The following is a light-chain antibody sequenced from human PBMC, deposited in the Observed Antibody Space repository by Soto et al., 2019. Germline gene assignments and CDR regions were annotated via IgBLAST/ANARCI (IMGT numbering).Light chain of an antibody. J-gene: IGLJ2*01. CDR3: SSFTGTSDLIL. Sequence: QSAVTQPASVSGSPGQSITISCTGTSSDVGGYDYVSWYQQYPGKAPRLIIYEVNNRPSGVSDRFSGSKSGNTASLTISGLRAEDEGDYFCSSFTGTSDLILFGGGTKLTVL. CDR2: EVN. CDR1: SSDVGGYDY. V-gene: IGLV2-14*01.